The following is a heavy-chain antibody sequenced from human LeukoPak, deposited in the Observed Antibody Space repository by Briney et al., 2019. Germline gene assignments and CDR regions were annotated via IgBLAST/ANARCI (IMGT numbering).Heavy chain of an antibody. J-gene: IGHJ6*02. D-gene: IGHD6-19*01. CDR3: ARARGGAVATTWYYYYGMDV. Sequence: ASVKVSCKASGYTFTSYGISWVRQAPGQGLEWMGWISAYNGNTNYAQKLQGRVTMTTDTSTSTAYMELRSLRSDDTAVYYCARARGGAVATTWYYYYGMDVWGQGTTVTVSS. CDR2: ISAYNGNT. V-gene: IGHV1-18*01. CDR1: GYTFTSYG.